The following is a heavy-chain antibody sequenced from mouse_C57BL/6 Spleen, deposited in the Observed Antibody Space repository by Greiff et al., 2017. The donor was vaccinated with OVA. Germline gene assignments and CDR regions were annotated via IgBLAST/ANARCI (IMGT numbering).Heavy chain of an antibody. D-gene: IGHD2-1*01. Sequence: VQLKQSGPELVKPGASVKMSCKASGYTFTDYNMHWVKQSHGKSLEWIGNINPNNGGTSYNQKFKGKATLTVNKSSSTAYMELRSLTSEDSAVYYCATYGNYFDYWGQGTTLTVSS. V-gene: IGHV1-22*01. CDR2: INPNNGGT. CDR1: GYTFTDYN. J-gene: IGHJ2*01. CDR3: ATYGNYFDY.